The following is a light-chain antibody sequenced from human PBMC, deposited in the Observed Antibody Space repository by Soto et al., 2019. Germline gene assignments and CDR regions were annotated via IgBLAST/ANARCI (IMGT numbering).Light chain of an antibody. Sequence: IQLTQSPSSLSAFVGDTVTITCRASQGLSTNLAWHQQKPGEAPKLLIYGVSILQSGVPSRFSGGGSETDFTLTISSLQPEDFATYYCQQLNSYPITFGQGTRLEIK. CDR1: QGLSTN. CDR2: GVS. V-gene: IGKV1-9*01. J-gene: IGKJ5*01. CDR3: QQLNSYPIT.